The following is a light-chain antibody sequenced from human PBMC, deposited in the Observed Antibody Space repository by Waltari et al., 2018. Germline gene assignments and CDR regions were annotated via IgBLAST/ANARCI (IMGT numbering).Light chain of an antibody. Sequence: QSVLTQPPSASGTPGQRVTISCSGISSHIGNNYVFWYQQPPGTAPKLLIYRNEQRPSGVPDRFSGSKSVTSASLAIGGLRSEDEADYHCAAWDNSLSGWVFGEGTKLTVL. V-gene: IGLV1-47*01. J-gene: IGLJ3*02. CDR2: RNE. CDR3: AAWDNSLSGWV. CDR1: SSHIGNNY.